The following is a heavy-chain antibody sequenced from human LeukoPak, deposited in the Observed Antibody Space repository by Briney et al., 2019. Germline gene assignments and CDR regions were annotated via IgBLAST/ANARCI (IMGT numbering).Heavy chain of an antibody. D-gene: IGHD6-19*01. Sequence: SVKASCKASGGTFSSYAISGVRRAPGQGLEWMGGIIPMFGTANYAQKFQGRVTITTDESTSTAYMELSSLRSEDTAVYYCARVPFRAYSSGWQTNYYYYFMDVWGKGTTVTVSS. J-gene: IGHJ6*03. CDR1: GGTFSSYA. CDR2: IIPMFGTA. CDR3: ARVPFRAYSSGWQTNYYYYFMDV. V-gene: IGHV1-69*05.